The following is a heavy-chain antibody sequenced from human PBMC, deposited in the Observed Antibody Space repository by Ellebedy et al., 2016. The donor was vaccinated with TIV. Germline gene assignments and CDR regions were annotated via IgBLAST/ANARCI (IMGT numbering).Heavy chain of an antibody. V-gene: IGHV5-51*01. CDR3: ARHDRGDDFWFDP. D-gene: IGHD5-12*01. CDR1: GYNFSDYW. CDR2: VDPRDSDA. Sequence: GESLKISCMASGYNFSDYWIAWVRHMPGKGLQWVGMVDPRDSDARYGPSFQGQVTISVDKSINTAYLQWRGLKASDFGIYYCARHDRGDDFWFDPWGQGTLVTVSS. J-gene: IGHJ5*02.